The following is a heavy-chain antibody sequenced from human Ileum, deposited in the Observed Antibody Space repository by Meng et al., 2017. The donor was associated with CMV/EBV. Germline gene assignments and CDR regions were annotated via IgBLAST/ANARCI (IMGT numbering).Heavy chain of an antibody. J-gene: IGHJ4*02. CDR1: GDSITTGNSY. V-gene: IGHV4-30-4*01. CDR3: ARGRVAQDY. CDR2: IYNSGKT. Sequence: QGPLEESGPGLVKPSEPPSLICRVSGDSITTGNSYWGWIRQAPGKDMEWIGYIYNSGKTDCNPSLKSRVTISIDTSKNQFSLKLTSVTAADTAVYYCARGRVAQDYWGQGTLVTVSS.